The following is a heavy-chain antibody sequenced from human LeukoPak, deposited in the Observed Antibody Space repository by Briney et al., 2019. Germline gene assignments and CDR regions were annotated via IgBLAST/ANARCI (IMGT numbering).Heavy chain of an antibody. D-gene: IGHD3-22*01. CDR1: GFTFSSYA. Sequence: GGSLRLSCAASGFTFSSYAMSWVRQAPGKGLEWVSAISGSGGSTYYADSVEGRFTISRDNSKNTLYLQMNSLRAEDTAVYYCAKGAIYDSSGYYYGYWGQGTLVTVSS. CDR2: ISGSGGST. V-gene: IGHV3-23*01. J-gene: IGHJ4*02. CDR3: AKGAIYDSSGYYYGY.